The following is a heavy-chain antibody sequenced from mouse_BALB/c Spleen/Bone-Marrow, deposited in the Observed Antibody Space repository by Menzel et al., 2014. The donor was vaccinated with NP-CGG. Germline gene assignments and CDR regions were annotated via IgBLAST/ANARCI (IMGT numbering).Heavy chain of an antibody. D-gene: IGHD2-2*01. CDR2: INPGSGGT. CDR1: GYAFTNYL. V-gene: IGHV1-54*03. CDR3: ARGGHGSY. J-gene: IGHJ2*01. Sequence: QVQLKESGAELVRPGTSVKVSCKASGYAFTNYLIEWVKQRPGQGLEWIGVINPGSGGTNYNEKFKGKATLTADNSSNTAYMHLSSLTSDDSAVYSCARGGHGSYWGQGTTLTVSS.